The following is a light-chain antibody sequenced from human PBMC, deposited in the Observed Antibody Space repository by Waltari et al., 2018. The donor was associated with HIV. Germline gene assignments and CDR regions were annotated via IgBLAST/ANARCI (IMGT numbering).Light chain of an antibody. CDR2: AAS. J-gene: IGKJ1*01. V-gene: IGKV1-17*01. Sequence: DIQMILSRSSLSVGIGDRVSITGRASQGIRNDLGWYQQKPGKAPKRLIYAASSLQSGVSSRFSGSGSGTEFTLTISSLQPEDIATYYCLQYNFYPRTFGQGTKVEIK. CDR1: QGIRND. CDR3: LQYNFYPRT.